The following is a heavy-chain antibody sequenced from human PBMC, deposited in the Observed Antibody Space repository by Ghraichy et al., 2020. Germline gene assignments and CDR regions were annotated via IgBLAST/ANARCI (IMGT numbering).Heavy chain of an antibody. D-gene: IGHD3-22*01. CDR2: IHSDGRT. Sequence: GGSLRLSCAASGFTVSSNYMSWVRQAPGKGLEWVSVIHSDGRTEYADSLKGRFNLSRDKSKNMVYLQINNLRVEDTAVYYCARGLRFYDSSDVDNWGQGTLVTVSS. CDR3: ARGLRFYDSSDVDN. CDR1: GFTVSSNY. V-gene: IGHV3-53*01. J-gene: IGHJ4*02.